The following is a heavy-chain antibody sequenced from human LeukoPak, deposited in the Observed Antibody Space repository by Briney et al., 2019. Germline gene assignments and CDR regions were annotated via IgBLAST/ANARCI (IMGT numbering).Heavy chain of an antibody. Sequence: PSETLSLTCTVSGGSISSTSYYWDWIRQPPGKGLEWIGSIYYSGSTYYNTSLKSRVTISVDTSKNQFSLKLRSVTAADTAVHYCARDAGVGGSRFDYWGQGTLVTVSS. D-gene: IGHD1-26*01. CDR1: GGSISSTSYY. J-gene: IGHJ4*02. CDR2: IYYSGST. CDR3: ARDAGVGGSRFDY. V-gene: IGHV4-39*07.